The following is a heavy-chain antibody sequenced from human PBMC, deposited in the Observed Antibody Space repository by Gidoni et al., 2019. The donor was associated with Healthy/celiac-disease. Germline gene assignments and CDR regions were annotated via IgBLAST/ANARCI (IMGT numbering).Heavy chain of an antibody. J-gene: IGHJ3*02. D-gene: IGHD6-13*01. CDR2: IRAYNGNT. V-gene: IGHV1-18*01. CDR1: GYTFTSYG. CDR3: ARDKMEQQLVADAFDI. Sequence: QVQLVQSGAEVKKPGASVKVSCKASGYTFTSYGISWVRQAPGQVLEWMGWIRAYNGNTNYAQKLQGRGTMTTDTSTSTAYMELRSLRSDDTAVYYCARDKMEQQLVADAFDIWGQGTMVTVSS.